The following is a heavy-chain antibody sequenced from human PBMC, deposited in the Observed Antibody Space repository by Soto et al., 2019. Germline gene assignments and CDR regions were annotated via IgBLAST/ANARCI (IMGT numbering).Heavy chain of an antibody. CDR3: TNHPGGWVSLYFDC. D-gene: IGHD6-19*01. CDR1: GFTFTSYA. Sequence: EVQLLESGGGLVQPGGSLRLSCAASGFTFTSYAMSWVRQAPGKGLDWVSGISGSGGDTYYADTVKGRFTISRDNSKTALFLQMNSLRAEDTAIYYCTNHPGGWVSLYFDCWGQGTLVTVSS. CDR2: ISGSGGDT. V-gene: IGHV3-23*01. J-gene: IGHJ4*02.